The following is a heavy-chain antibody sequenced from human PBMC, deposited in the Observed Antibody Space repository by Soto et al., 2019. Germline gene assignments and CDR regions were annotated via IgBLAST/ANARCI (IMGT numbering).Heavy chain of an antibody. V-gene: IGHV3-9*01. CDR2: INWNSGST. CDR1: GLTFEDYA. D-gene: IGHD2-21*01. J-gene: IGHJ5*02. CDR3: ARGRGALTVISNWFDP. Sequence: GGSLRLSCEASGLTFEDYAMHWIRQAPGKGLEWVAGINWNSGSTGYAGSVKGRFTISRDNVNNSLHLEMSTLKAEDTAMYYCARGRGALTVISNWFDPWGQGTLVTVSS.